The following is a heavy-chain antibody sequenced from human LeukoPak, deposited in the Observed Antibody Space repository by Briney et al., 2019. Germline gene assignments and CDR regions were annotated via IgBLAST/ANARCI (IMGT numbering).Heavy chain of an antibody. Sequence: ASVKVSCKVSGYTLTELSMHWVRQAPGKGLEWMGRFDPEDGETIYAQKFQGRVTMTTDTSTRTAYMDPRSLRSDDTAVYYCARDLIVGATLAGGHDAFDIWGQGTMVTVSS. J-gene: IGHJ3*02. D-gene: IGHD1-26*01. V-gene: IGHV1-24*01. CDR2: FDPEDGET. CDR3: ARDLIVGATLAGGHDAFDI. CDR1: GYTLTELS.